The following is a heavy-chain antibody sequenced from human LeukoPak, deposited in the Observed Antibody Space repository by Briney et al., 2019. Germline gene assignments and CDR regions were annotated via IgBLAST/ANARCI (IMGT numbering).Heavy chain of an antibody. V-gene: IGHV3-23*01. CDR2: IYGSGSKI. D-gene: IGHD2-15*01. CDR1: GFPFSTYT. CDR3: AKDRVPDNRWSFDK. J-gene: IGHJ3*02. Sequence: GGSLRLSCAASGFPFSTYTMSRVRQAPGKGLEWVSSIYGSGSKIFYADSVKGRFTISRDSSKSTLYLQMNGLRVEDTALYYCAKDRVPDNRWSFDKWGQGTMVTVSA.